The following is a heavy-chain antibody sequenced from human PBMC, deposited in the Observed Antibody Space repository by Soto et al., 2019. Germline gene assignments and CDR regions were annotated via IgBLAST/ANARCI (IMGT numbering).Heavy chain of an antibody. Sequence: ASVKVSCKASGYTFTGYGISWVRQAPGQGLEWMGWISAYNGNTNYAQKLQGRVTMTTDTSTSTAYMELRSLRSDDTAVYYCAREGYSNIIHHYYMDVWGKGTTVTVS. J-gene: IGHJ6*03. V-gene: IGHV1-18*01. D-gene: IGHD4-4*01. CDR3: AREGYSNIIHHYYMDV. CDR1: GYTFTGYG. CDR2: ISAYNGNT.